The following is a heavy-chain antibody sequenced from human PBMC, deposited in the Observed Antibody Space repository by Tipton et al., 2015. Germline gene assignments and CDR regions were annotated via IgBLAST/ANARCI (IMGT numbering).Heavy chain of an antibody. V-gene: IGHV4-38-2*01. D-gene: IGHD3-9*01. J-gene: IGHJ4*02. CDR2: ISHSGNT. CDR1: GYSISSDYY. Sequence: LRLSCDVSGYSISSDYYWGWIRQPPGKGLEWIGSISHSGNTYYNPSLKSRVTMSRDTSKNQFSLKLTSVTAADTAVYYCACHDYDLLTRDYQTVDYWGQGTLVTVSP. CDR3: ACHDYDLLTRDYQTVDY.